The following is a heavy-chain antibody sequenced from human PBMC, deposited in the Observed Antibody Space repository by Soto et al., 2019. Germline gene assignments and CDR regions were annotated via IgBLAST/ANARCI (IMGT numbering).Heavy chain of an antibody. CDR3: ARVAVVAAPNNWFDP. D-gene: IGHD2-15*01. CDR2: IYHSGST. CDR1: SGSISSSNW. V-gene: IGHV4-4*02. J-gene: IGHJ5*02. Sequence: QVQLQESGPGLVKPSGTLSLTCAVSSGSISSSNWWSWVRQPPGKGLEWIGEIYHSGSTNYNPSLKSRVTVSVDKSKNQFSLKLSSVTAADTAVYYCARVAVVAAPNNWFDPWGQGTLVTVSS.